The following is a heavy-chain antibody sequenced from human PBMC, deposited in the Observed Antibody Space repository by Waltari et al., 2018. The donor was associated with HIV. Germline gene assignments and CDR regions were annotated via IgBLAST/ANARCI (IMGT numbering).Heavy chain of an antibody. D-gene: IGHD3-22*01. CDR3: AREALYDSSGYYFDY. J-gene: IGHJ4*02. CDR1: GFTFNKYW. Sequence: EVQLVESGGGLVQPGGSLRLSCAASGFTFNKYWMTWVRQAPGKGMELVANIKQDESEKYYCDSLKGRFTISRDNAKNSLFLQMNSLRVEDTAVYYCAREALYDSSGYYFDYWGQGTLVTVSS. V-gene: IGHV3-7*01. CDR2: IKQDESEK.